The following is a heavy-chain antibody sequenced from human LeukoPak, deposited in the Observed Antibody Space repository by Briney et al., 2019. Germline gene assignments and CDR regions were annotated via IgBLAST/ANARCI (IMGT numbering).Heavy chain of an antibody. CDR1: GFTFRNHG. V-gene: IGHV3-30*02. D-gene: IGHD4-11*01. CDR2: IRYDELQD. CDR3: VRDFSNYVAFFDS. Sequence: GGSLRLSSATSGFTFRNHGMHWVRQAPGKGLEWVAFIRYDELQDYYADSVRGRFTISRDNSKSALYLQMGSLRPEDTAMYYCVRDFSNYVAFFDSWGQGVLVTVSS. J-gene: IGHJ4*02.